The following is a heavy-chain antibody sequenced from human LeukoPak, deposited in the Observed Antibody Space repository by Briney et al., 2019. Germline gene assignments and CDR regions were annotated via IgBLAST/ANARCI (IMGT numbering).Heavy chain of an antibody. CDR1: GGSISSSSYY. V-gene: IGHV4-39*01. CDR3: ARHKGGAVAMIDY. Sequence: PSETLSLTCTVSGGSISSSSYYWGWIRQPPGKGLEWIGSIYYSGSTYYNPSLKSRVTISVDTSKNQFSLKLSSVTAADTAVYYCARHKGGAVAMIDYWGQGTLVTVSS. D-gene: IGHD6-19*01. J-gene: IGHJ4*02. CDR2: IYYSGST.